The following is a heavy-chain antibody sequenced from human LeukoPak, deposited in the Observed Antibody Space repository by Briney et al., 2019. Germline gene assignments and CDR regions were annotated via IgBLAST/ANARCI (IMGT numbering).Heavy chain of an antibody. CDR3: ARVGYSYGYVDY. Sequence: PSQTLSLTCTVSGDSISSGGYYWSWIRQHPGKGLEWIGYIYYSGSTYYNPSLKSRLTISVDTSKNQFSLKLSSVTAADTAVYYCARVGYSYGYVDYWGQGTLVTVPS. V-gene: IGHV4-31*03. J-gene: IGHJ4*02. CDR2: IYYSGST. CDR1: GDSISSGGYY. D-gene: IGHD5-18*01.